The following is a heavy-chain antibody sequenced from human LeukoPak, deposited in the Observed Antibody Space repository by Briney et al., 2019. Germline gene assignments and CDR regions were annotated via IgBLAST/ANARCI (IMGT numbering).Heavy chain of an antibody. CDR3: ARDSPSRHSSDYMDV. CDR2: ISYDGSNK. CDR1: GFTVSRLA. V-gene: IGHV3-30*01. J-gene: IGHJ6*03. Sequence: GGSLRVSCAASGFTVSRLAMHWVRQAPGKGLEWVAVISYDGSNKYYADSVKGRFTISRDDSKNTLYLQMNSPRAEDTAVYYCARDSPSRHSSDYMDVWGKGTTVTVSS. D-gene: IGHD6-6*01.